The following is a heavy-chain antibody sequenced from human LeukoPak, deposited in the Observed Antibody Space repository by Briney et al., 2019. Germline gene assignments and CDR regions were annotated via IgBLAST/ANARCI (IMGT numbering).Heavy chain of an antibody. J-gene: IGHJ5*02. D-gene: IGHD3-22*01. Sequence: GESLKISCKGSGYSFTSYWIAWVRQMPGKGLEWMGIIYPGDSDTRYSPSFQGQVTISVDKSISTAYLQWSSLKASDTAMYHCARRGYYDSSTGKNWFDPWGQGTLVTVSS. CDR2: IYPGDSDT. CDR3: ARRGYYDSSTGKNWFDP. CDR1: GYSFTSYW. V-gene: IGHV5-51*01.